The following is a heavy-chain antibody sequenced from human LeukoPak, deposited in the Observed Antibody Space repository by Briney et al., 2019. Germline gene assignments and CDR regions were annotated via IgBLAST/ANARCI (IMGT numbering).Heavy chain of an antibody. V-gene: IGHV3-30*03. D-gene: IGHD5-12*01. CDR1: GFPFTTYG. CDR2: ISYDETIE. Sequence: PGGSLRLSCAASGFPFTTYGMHWVRQAPGKGLEWVAVISYDETIEHYADSVKGRFTISRDNSKNMVYLQMDSLRAEDTAVYYCAGIQYWLLMYYFDYWGQGTPVTVSS. CDR3: AGIQYWLLMYYFDY. J-gene: IGHJ4*02.